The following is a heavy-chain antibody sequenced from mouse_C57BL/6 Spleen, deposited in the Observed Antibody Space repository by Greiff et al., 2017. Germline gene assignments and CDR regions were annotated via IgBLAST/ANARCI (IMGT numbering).Heavy chain of an antibody. D-gene: IGHD2-3*01. J-gene: IGHJ4*01. CDR3: ASSLIYDGYYDYAMDY. CDR1: GFTFSDYY. CDR2: ISNGGGST. Sequence: EVKLMESGGGLVQPGGSLKLSCAASGFTFSDYYMYWVRQTPEKRLEWVAYISNGGGSTYYPDTVKGRFTISRDNAKNTLYLQMSRLKSEDTAMYYCASSLIYDGYYDYAMDYWGQGTSVTVSS. V-gene: IGHV5-12*01.